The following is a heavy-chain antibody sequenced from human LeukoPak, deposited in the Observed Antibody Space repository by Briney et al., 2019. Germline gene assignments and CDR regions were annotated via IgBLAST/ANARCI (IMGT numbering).Heavy chain of an antibody. D-gene: IGHD6-13*01. Sequence: PSETLSLTCTVSGGSMTNFYWTWIRQPPGKGLEWIGYIYSSGTTNYNPSLKSRVTISVDTSKSQFSLELSSVTAADTAVYYCARIPVIFSWPFDYWGQGTLVTVSS. CDR3: ARIPVIFSWPFDY. V-gene: IGHV4-59*08. CDR1: GGSMTNFY. J-gene: IGHJ4*02. CDR2: IYSSGTT.